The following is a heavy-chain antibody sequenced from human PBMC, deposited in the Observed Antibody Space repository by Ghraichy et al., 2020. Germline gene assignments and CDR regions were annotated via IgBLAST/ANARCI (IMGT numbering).Heavy chain of an antibody. J-gene: IGHJ5*02. D-gene: IGHD5-18*01. Sequence: SETLSLTCTVSGGSISSYYWSWIRQPPGKGLEWIGYIYTSGSTNYHPSLKSRVTISVDTSKNQFSLKLSSVTAADTAVYYCATGYRGWFDPWGQGTLVTVSS. CDR3: ATGYRGWFDP. V-gene: IGHV4-4*09. CDR2: IYTSGST. CDR1: GGSISSYY.